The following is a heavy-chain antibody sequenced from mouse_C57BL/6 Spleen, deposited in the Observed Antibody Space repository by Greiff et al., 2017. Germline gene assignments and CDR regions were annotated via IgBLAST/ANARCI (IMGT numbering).Heavy chain of an antibody. J-gene: IGHJ2*01. CDR1: GYSITSGYY. V-gene: IGHV3-6*01. CDR3: ARAGYYSPFDY. Sequence: EVQLVESGPGLVKPSQSLSLTCSVTGYSITSGYYWNWIRQFPGNKLEWMGYISYDGSNNYNPSLKNRISITRDTSKNQFFLKLNSVTTEDTATYYCARAGYYSPFDYWGQGTTLTVSS. D-gene: IGHD2-12*01. CDR2: ISYDGSN.